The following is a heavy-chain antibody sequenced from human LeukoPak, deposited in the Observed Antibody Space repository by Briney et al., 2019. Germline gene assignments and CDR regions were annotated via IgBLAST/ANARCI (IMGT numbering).Heavy chain of an antibody. Sequence: SETLCLTCTVSGGSISGYYWSWVRQPPGKGLEWIWDIYYSGGTNYNPSLKSGVTISVDTSKNQFSLKLSSVTAAATAVYYCGRAEERIWSYFDYWGQGTLVTVSS. J-gene: IGHJ4*02. D-gene: IGHD1-1*01. CDR1: GGSISGYY. CDR2: IYYSGGT. CDR3: GRAEERIWSYFDY. V-gene: IGHV4-59*01.